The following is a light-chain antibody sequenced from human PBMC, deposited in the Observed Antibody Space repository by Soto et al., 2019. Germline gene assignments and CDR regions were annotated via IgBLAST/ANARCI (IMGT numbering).Light chain of an antibody. CDR3: LLSYTAARV. CDR1: TGTVTTSHF. J-gene: IGLJ2*01. V-gene: IGLV7-46*01. Sequence: QAVVTQEPSLTVSPGGTVTLTCGSSTGTVTTSHFPYWFQQKPAQAPLTLIYDTTNKPSWTPARFSGSLLGGKAALPLSGALREDEADHYRLLSYTAARVFGGGTNLTVL. CDR2: DTT.